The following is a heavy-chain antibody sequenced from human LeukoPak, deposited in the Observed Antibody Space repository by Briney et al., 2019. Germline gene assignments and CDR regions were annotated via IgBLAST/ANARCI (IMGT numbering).Heavy chain of an antibody. V-gene: IGHV3-7*04. Sequence: GGSLRLSCAASGFTISSYWMSWVGQAPGKGLEWVANINQDGSEKYYVDSVKGRFTISRDNAKNSLYLQMNSLRAEDTAVCYCAREWYFIISYWGQGTLVTVSS. CDR1: GFTISSYW. CDR2: INQDGSEK. J-gene: IGHJ4*02. D-gene: IGHD6-13*01. CDR3: AREWYFIISY.